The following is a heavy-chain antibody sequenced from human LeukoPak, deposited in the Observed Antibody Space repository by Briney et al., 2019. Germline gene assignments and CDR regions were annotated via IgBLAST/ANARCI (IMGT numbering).Heavy chain of an antibody. D-gene: IGHD3-10*01. J-gene: IGHJ4*02. V-gene: IGHV4-59*01. CDR1: GVSLSTYY. CDR3: ARSYYGSGSYYSFDY. CDR2: VYYTGST. Sequence: SETLSLTCTVSGVSLSTYYWTWIRQPPGKGLEWIGYVYYTGSTDYNPSLKSRVTISVDTSKNQFSLRLSSVTAADTAVYYCARSYYGSGSYYSFDYWGQGTLVTVSS.